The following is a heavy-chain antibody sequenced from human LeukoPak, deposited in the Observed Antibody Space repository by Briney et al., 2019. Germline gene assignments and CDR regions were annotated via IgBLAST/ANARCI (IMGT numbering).Heavy chain of an antibody. CDR2: INHSGSP. J-gene: IGHJ4*02. CDR1: GGSFSGYY. CDR3: ACIAVAGSQDY. V-gene: IGHV4-34*01. Sequence: SETLSLTCAVYGGSFSGYYWSWIRQPPGKGLEWIGEINHSGSPNYNPSLKSRVTISVDTSKNQFSLKLSSVTAADTAVYYCACIAVAGSQDYWGQGTLVTVSS. D-gene: IGHD6-19*01.